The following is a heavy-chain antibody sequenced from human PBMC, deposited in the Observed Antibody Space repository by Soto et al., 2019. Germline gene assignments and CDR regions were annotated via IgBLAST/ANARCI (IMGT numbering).Heavy chain of an antibody. V-gene: IGHV4-31*03. Sequence: SETLSLTCSVSVSGGSISSGAYYWNWIRQYPGKGLEWIGYMYYSGSTYYNPSLKSRISISVDTSKNQFSLKLSSVTAADTAVYYCASSYSGYLDNWGEGTQVTVSS. D-gene: IGHD3-22*01. CDR3: ASSYSGYLDN. J-gene: IGHJ4*02. CDR2: MYYSGST. CDR1: GGSISSGAYY.